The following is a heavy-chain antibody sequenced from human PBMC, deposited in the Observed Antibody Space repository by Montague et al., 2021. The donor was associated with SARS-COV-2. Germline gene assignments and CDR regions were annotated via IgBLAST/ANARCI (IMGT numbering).Heavy chain of an antibody. CDR1: GYTLTELS. CDR3: VSGSAIFGVVIMSRGNGGYYFDY. J-gene: IGHJ4*02. CDR2: FDPEDGET. V-gene: IGHV1-24*01. D-gene: IGHD3-3*01. Sequence: SGKLSCKVSGYTLTELSMHWVRQAPGKGLEWMGGFDPEDGETIYAQKFQGRVTMTEDTSTDTAYMELSSLRSEDTAVYYCVSGSAIFGVVIMSRGNGGYYFDYWGQGTLVTVSS.